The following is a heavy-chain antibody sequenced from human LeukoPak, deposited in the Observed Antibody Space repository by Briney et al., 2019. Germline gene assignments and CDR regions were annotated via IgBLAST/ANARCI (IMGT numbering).Heavy chain of an antibody. CDR1: GFTFSSYW. D-gene: IGHD1-26*01. J-gene: IGHJ4*02. V-gene: IGHV3-7*05. CDR2: INQDGSEK. CDR3: ARARGGSNSDY. Sequence: GGSLRLSCAASGFTFSSYWMRWVRQAPGKGLDWVASINQDGSEKYYVDSVKGRFTISRDNAKNSLYLQMNSLRADDTAVYYGARARGGSNSDYWGQGTLVTVSS.